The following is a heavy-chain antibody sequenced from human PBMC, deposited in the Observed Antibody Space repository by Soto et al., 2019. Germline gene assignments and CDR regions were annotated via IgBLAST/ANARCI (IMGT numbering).Heavy chain of an antibody. J-gene: IGHJ3*02. CDR1: GGFVSSGSYY. D-gene: IGHD1-1*01. Sequence: QVQLQQLGAGLLKPSETLSLTCAVYGGFVSSGSYYWSWIRQPPRKGLEWIGEMSHSGGTHFNPSLKSRVTISVDTSKNQFSLKMASVTAADTALYYCARVERGTATTVVDAFDIWGPGTMVNVSS. CDR2: MSHSGGT. CDR3: ARVERGTATTVVDAFDI. V-gene: IGHV4-34*01.